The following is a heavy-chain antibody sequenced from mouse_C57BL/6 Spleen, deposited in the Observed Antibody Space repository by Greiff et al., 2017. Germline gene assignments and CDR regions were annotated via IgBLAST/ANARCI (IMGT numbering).Heavy chain of an antibody. CDR3: ARDANYYGFDY. D-gene: IGHD2-1*01. V-gene: IGHV7-1*01. CDR1: GFTFSDFY. J-gene: IGHJ2*01. CDR2: SRNKANDYTT. Sequence: EVKVVESGGGLVQSGRSLRLSCATSGFTFSDFYMEWVRQAPGKGLEWIAASRNKANDYTTEYSASVKGRFIVSRDTSQSILYLQMHALRAEDTAIYYCARDANYYGFDYWGQGTTLTVSS.